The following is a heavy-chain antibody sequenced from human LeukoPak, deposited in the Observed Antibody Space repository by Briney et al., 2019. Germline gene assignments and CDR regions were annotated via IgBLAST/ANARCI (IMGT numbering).Heavy chain of an antibody. J-gene: IGHJ6*02. Sequence: SETLSPTCAVYGGSFSGYYWSWIRQPPGKGLEWIGEINHSGSTNYNPSLKSRVTISVDTSKNQFSLKLSSVTAADTAVYYCARVVVVAATPYGMDVWGQGTTVTVSS. V-gene: IGHV4-34*01. CDR3: ARVVVVAATPYGMDV. CDR1: GGSFSGYY. D-gene: IGHD2-15*01. CDR2: INHSGST.